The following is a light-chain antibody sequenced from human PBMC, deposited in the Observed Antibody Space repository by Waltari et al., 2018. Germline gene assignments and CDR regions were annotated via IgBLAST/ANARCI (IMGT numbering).Light chain of an antibody. CDR3: QNHERLPAT. CDR2: GAS. V-gene: IGKV3-20*01. CDR1: QRIGRY. J-gene: IGKJ1*01. Sequence: EVVLTQSPGTLSLSPGETATLSCRASQRIGRYLVWYQQKSDQAPRLLIYGASTRATGIPDRFSGSGSGTDFSLTISRLEAEDFAVYYCQNHERLPATFGQGTKVEIK.